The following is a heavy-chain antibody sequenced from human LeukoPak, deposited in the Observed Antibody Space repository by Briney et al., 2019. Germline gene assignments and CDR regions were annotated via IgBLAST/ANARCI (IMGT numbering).Heavy chain of an antibody. Sequence: PSETLSLTCAVYGGSFSGYYWSWIRQPPGKGLEWIGEINHSGSTNYNPSLKSRVTISVDTSKNQFSLKLSSVTAADTAVYYCARGRRQLWFEYYYMDVWGKGTTVTVSS. CDR1: GGSFSGYY. D-gene: IGHD5-18*01. CDR2: INHSGST. V-gene: IGHV4-34*01. CDR3: ARGRRQLWFEYYYMDV. J-gene: IGHJ6*03.